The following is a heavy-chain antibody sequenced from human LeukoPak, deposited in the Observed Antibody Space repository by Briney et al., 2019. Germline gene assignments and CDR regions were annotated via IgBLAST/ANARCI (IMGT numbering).Heavy chain of an antibody. CDR2: INHRGST. D-gene: IGHD2-2*01. CDR3: ARGREVVVPAAYDY. J-gene: IGHJ4*02. V-gene: IGHV4-34*01. CDR1: GGSFSGYY. Sequence: PSETLSLTCAVYGGSFSGYYWSWIRQPPGKGLEWIGEINHRGSTNYNPSLKSRVTISVDTSKNQFSLKLSSVTAADTAVYYCARGREVVVPAAYDYWGQGTLVTVSS.